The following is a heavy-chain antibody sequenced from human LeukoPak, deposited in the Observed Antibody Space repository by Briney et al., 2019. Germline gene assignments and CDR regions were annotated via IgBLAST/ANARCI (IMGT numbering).Heavy chain of an antibody. J-gene: IGHJ5*02. Sequence: GGSLRLSCAASGFTFSSYGMSWVRQAPGKGLEWVSTISGSGGSTYYADSVKGRFTISRDNSKNTLYLQMNSLRAEDTAVYYCAKDSTYNWFDPWGQGTLVTVSS. CDR3: AKDSTYNWFDP. CDR1: GFTFSSYG. V-gene: IGHV3-23*01. CDR2: ISGSGGST.